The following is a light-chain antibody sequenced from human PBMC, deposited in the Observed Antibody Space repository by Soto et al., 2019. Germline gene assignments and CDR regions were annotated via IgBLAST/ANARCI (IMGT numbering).Light chain of an antibody. CDR2: GAS. Sequence: EVVMTQSPATLSLSPGERATLSCRASQGVSNHLAWYQQKPGQAPRLLIYGASTRATGIPARFSGSGSGTEFTLPISSLQSEDFAVYYCQQYDNWPPWTFGQGTKVEIK. J-gene: IGKJ1*01. V-gene: IGKV3-15*01. CDR1: QGVSNH. CDR3: QQYDNWPPWT.